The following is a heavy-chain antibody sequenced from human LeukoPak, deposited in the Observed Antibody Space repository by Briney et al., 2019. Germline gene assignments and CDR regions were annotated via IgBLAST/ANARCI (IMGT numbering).Heavy chain of an antibody. CDR1: GYTFTGYY. CDR3: ARGIAVAGGYYYYGMDV. J-gene: IGHJ6*04. V-gene: IGHV1-2*04. CDR2: INPNSGGT. D-gene: IGHD6-19*01. Sequence: ASVKVSCKASGYTFTGYYMHWVRQAPGQGLEWMGWINPNSGGTNYAQKFQGWVTMTRDTSISTAYMELSRLRSDDTAVYYCARGIAVAGGYYYYGMDVWGKGTTATVSS.